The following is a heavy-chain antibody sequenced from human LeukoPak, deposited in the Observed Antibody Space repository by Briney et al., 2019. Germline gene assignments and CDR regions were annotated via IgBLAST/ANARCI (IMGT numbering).Heavy chain of an antibody. D-gene: IGHD1-14*01. V-gene: IGHV1-8*03. CDR2: MNPNTGNT. J-gene: IGHJ4*02. CDR3: ARGRLVYSPFDS. Sequence: VXXXCXXFGYTFXTYDINWVRQAPGQGLEWMGWMNPNTGNTGYARKFQGRVTFTRDTSISTAYMELSSLRSEDTAFYYCARGRLVYSPFDSWGQGTLVTVSS. CDR1: GYTFXTYD.